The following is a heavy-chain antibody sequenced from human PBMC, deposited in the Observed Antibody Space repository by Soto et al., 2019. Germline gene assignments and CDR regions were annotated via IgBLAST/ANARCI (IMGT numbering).Heavy chain of an antibody. J-gene: IGHJ6*02. CDR2: ISYDGSNK. CDR1: GFTFSNYA. D-gene: IGHD3-9*01. V-gene: IGHV3-30-3*01. Sequence: QVQLVESGGGVVQPGRSLRVSCLASGFTFSNYAMHWVRQSPGKGLEWVAVISYDGSNKYYGDSGKGRFTMSRDNSKNTLYLQMHSLKSEHTAVYNCARDRITIFPTIGYYGMDVWGRGITVTVSS. CDR3: ARDRITIFPTIGYYGMDV.